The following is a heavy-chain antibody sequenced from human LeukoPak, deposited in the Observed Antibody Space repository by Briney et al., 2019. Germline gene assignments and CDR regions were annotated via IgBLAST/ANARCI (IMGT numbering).Heavy chain of an antibody. Sequence: SVKVSCKASGGTFSSYAISWVRQAPGQGLEWMGGIIPIFGTASYAQKFQGRVTMTRDTSTSTVYMELSSLRSEDTAVYYCARVNGYDAFDIWGQGTMVTVSS. V-gene: IGHV1-69*05. CDR1: GGTFSSYA. D-gene: IGHD5-24*01. CDR3: ARVNGYDAFDI. J-gene: IGHJ3*02. CDR2: IIPIFGTA.